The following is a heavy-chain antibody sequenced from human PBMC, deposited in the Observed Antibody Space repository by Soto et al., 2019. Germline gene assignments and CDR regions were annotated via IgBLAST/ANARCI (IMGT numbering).Heavy chain of an antibody. D-gene: IGHD6-13*01. CDR3: AKATRGGAATLIRDY. V-gene: IGHV3-23*01. Sequence: EVQLLESGGGLVQPGGSLRLSCAAAGFTFSIYAMSWVRQAPGKGLEWVSAISGSGGSTYYADSVKGRFTFSRDNSKNTLYLQMNSLRADDTAVYYCAKATRGGAATLIRDYWGQGTLVTVSS. CDR1: GFTFSIYA. J-gene: IGHJ4*02. CDR2: ISGSGGST.